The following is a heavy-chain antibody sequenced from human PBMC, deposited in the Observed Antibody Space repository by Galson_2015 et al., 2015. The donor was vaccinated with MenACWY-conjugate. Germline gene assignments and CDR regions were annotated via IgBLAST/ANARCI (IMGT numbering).Heavy chain of an antibody. V-gene: IGHV3-7*03. J-gene: IGHJ4*02. CDR1: GFTFSSFW. Sequence: SLRLSCAASGFTFSSFWMSWVRQAPGKGLECVSNIKQDGSEKYYVDSVKGRFTVSRDNAQNSLYLQINSLRAEDTAVYYCGRGGATGGAFRYWGQGTLVTVSS. CDR2: IKQDGSEK. D-gene: IGHD2-21*01. CDR3: GRGGATGGAFRY.